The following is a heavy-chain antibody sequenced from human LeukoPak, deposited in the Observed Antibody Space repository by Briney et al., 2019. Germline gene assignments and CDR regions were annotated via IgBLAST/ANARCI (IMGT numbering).Heavy chain of an antibody. Sequence: SQTLSLTCTVSGGSISSGSYYWSWIRQPAGKGLEWIGRIYTSGSTNYNPSLKSRVPISVDTSKNQFSLKLSSVTAADTAVYYCARLVTEYGDYATYYYYYMDVWGKGTTVTISS. V-gene: IGHV4-61*02. CDR3: ARLVTEYGDYATYYYYYMDV. D-gene: IGHD4-17*01. CDR2: IYTSGST. CDR1: GGSISSGSYY. J-gene: IGHJ6*03.